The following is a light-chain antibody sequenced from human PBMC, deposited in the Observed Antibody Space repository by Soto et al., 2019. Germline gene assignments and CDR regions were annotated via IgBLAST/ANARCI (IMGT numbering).Light chain of an antibody. CDR1: SSDVGGYNY. CDR3: CSYAGSYTYV. V-gene: IGLV2-11*01. Sequence: QSALTQPRSVSGSPGQSVTISCTGTSSDVGGYNYVSWYQQHPGKAPKLMIYDVNKRPSGVPDRFSGSKSGNTASLTISGLPAEDEADYYCCSYAGSYTYVFGTGTKVTVL. CDR2: DVN. J-gene: IGLJ1*01.